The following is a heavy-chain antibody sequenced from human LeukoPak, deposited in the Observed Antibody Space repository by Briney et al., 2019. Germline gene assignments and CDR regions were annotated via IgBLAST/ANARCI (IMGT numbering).Heavy chain of an antibody. CDR1: GFTFSYYS. CDR2: IDSSSATT. V-gene: IGHV3-48*01. D-gene: IGHD3-3*01. J-gene: IGHJ1*01. CDR3: AGSTVWSGIFQY. Sequence: GGSLRLSCAASGFTFSYYSMTWVRQAPGKGLEWVSYIDSSSATTYYADSVKGRFIISRDNAKNSLFLQINSLRAEDTAVYYCAGSTVWSGIFQYWGQGTLVTVSS.